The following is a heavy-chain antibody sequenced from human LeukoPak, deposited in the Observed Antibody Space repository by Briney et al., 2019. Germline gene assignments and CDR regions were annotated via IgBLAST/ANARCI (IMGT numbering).Heavy chain of an antibody. CDR1: GGTFSSYA. Sequence: ASVTVSCKASGGTFSSYAISWVRQAPGQGLEWMGRIIPILGIANYAQKFQGRVTITADKSTSTAYMELSSLRSEDTAVYYCAREFRGDDYGDYDPLYYFDYWGQGTLVTVSS. V-gene: IGHV1-69*04. J-gene: IGHJ4*02. D-gene: IGHD4-17*01. CDR2: IIPILGIA. CDR3: AREFRGDDYGDYDPLYYFDY.